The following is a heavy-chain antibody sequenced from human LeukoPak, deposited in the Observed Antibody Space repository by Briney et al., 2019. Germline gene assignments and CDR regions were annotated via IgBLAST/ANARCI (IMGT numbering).Heavy chain of an antibody. CDR1: GFTFSSYA. CDR2: ISYDGSNK. D-gene: IGHD4-17*01. Sequence: GGSLRLSCAASGFTFSSYAMYWVRQAPGKGLEWVAVISYDGSNKYYADSVKGRFTISRDNSKNTLYLQMNSLRAEDTAVYYCARGDYGDYDVGGFDYWGQGTLVTVPS. CDR3: ARGDYGDYDVGGFDY. V-gene: IGHV3-30*04. J-gene: IGHJ4*02.